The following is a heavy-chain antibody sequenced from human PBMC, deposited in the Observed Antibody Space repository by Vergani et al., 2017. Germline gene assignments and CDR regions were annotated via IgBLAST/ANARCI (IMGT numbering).Heavy chain of an antibody. Sequence: EVQLVESGGGLVKPGGSLRLSCAASGFTFSSYSMNWVRQAPGKGLEWVSSISSSSSYIYYADSVKGRFTISRDNAKNSLYLQMNSLRAEDTAVYYCARDAYVLRYFDWLLPFDYWGQGTLVTVSS. V-gene: IGHV3-21*01. CDR1: GFTFSSYS. CDR2: ISSSSSYI. J-gene: IGHJ4*02. D-gene: IGHD3-9*01. CDR3: ARDAYVLRYFDWLLPFDY.